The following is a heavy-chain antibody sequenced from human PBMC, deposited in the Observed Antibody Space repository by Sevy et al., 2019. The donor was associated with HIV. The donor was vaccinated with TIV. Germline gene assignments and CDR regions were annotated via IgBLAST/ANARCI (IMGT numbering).Heavy chain of an antibody. CDR3: AKDLTWNWDKDAFDI. D-gene: IGHD1-7*01. Sequence: GGSLRLSCAASGFTFSGYGMHWVRQTPEKGLEWVAFIRYDGSSDYYADSVKGRFTISRDNSKNTLYLQMNSLRAEDTAVYYGAKDLTWNWDKDAFDIWGQGTMVTVSS. V-gene: IGHV3-30*02. CDR2: IRYDGSSD. J-gene: IGHJ3*02. CDR1: GFTFSGYG.